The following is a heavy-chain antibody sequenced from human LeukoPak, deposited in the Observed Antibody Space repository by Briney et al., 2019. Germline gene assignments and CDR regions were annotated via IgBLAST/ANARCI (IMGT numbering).Heavy chain of an antibody. D-gene: IGHD6-13*01. V-gene: IGHV3-13*05. J-gene: IGHJ3*02. CDR2: IGTAGDP. CDR1: GFTFSRYD. CDR3: ARSLGSSSWSVGGVFDI. Sequence: GGSLRLSCAASGFTFSRYDMHWVRQSTGKGLERVSGIGTAGDPYSPGSVKGRFTISRENAKNSLYLQMNSLRVGDTAVYYCARSLGSSSWSVGGVFDIWGQGTLVTVSS.